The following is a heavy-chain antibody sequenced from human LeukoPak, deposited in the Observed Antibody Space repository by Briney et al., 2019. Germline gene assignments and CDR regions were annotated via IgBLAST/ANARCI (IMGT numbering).Heavy chain of an antibody. J-gene: IGHJ3*02. CDR2: IGGSGSST. Sequence: PGGSLRLSCAAPGFTFSSYALSWVRQAPGKGLEWVSAIGGSGSSTYYADSVKGGFTISRDNSKKTLYLQMNSLRAEDTAVYYCAKGYDYYDTGGYYSRPDAFDTWGQGTLVTVSS. CDR1: GFTFSSYA. V-gene: IGHV3-23*01. CDR3: AKGYDYYDTGGYYSRPDAFDT. D-gene: IGHD3-22*01.